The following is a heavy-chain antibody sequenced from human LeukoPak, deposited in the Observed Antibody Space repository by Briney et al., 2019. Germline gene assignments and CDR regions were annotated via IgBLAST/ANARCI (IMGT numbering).Heavy chain of an antibody. CDR3: ARAPPRGNYEDAFDI. Sequence: ASVKVSCKASGYTFTGYYMHWVRQAPGQGLEWMGWINPNSGGTNYAQKFQGRVTMTRDTSISTAYMELSRLRSDDTAVYYCARAPPRGNYEDAFDIWGQGTVVTVSS. D-gene: IGHD1-7*01. CDR2: INPNSGGT. CDR1: GYTFTGYY. V-gene: IGHV1-2*02. J-gene: IGHJ3*02.